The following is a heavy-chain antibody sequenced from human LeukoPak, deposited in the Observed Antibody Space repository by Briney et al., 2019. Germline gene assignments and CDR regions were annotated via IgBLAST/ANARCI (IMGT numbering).Heavy chain of an antibody. Sequence: GASVKVSCKASGYAFSTYGFSWVRQAPGQGLEWIGWISTYDGNTKSVDKLQGGVIMTTDTSTSTAYMELRSLRSDDTAVYYCVRDAYGSGKGYFDYWGQGTLVTVSS. V-gene: IGHV1-18*01. CDR1: GYAFSTYG. CDR2: ISTYDGNT. J-gene: IGHJ4*02. CDR3: VRDAYGSGKGYFDY. D-gene: IGHD3-10*01.